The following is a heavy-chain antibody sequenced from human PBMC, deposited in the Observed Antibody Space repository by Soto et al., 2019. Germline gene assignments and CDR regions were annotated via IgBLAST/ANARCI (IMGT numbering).Heavy chain of an antibody. J-gene: IGHJ3*02. Sequence: QVQLVESGGGVVQPGRSLRLSCAASGFTFSSYGMHWVRQAPGKGLEWGAVIWYDGSNKYYADSVKGRFTISRDNSKNRLYLQMNSLRAEDTAVYYCASSWIGYCSGGSCLLSGAFDIWGQGTMVTVS. V-gene: IGHV3-33*01. CDR2: IWYDGSNK. CDR1: GFTFSSYG. CDR3: ASSWIGYCSGGSCLLSGAFDI. D-gene: IGHD2-15*01.